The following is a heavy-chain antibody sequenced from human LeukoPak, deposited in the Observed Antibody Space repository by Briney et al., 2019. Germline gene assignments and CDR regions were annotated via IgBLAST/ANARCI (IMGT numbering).Heavy chain of an antibody. CDR2: ISHDGSVQ. Sequence: GGSLRLSCAASGFTFSNYGMHWVRQAPGEGLEWVAVISHDGSVQKYGDSVKGRFTISRDNSKNTIHLQMNSLKVEDTALYYCAKEQTPYSSSSDDYWGQGTLVTVSS. CDR1: GFTFSNYG. V-gene: IGHV3-30*18. CDR3: AKEQTPYSSSSDDY. J-gene: IGHJ4*02. D-gene: IGHD6-6*01.